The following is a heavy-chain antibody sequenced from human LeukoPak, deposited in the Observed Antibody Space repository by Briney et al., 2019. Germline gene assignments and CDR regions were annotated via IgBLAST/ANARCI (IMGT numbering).Heavy chain of an antibody. CDR2: ISGSGGST. J-gene: IGHJ4*02. V-gene: IGHV3-23*01. CDR1: GFTFSSYG. Sequence: GGTLRLSCAASGFTFSSYGMSWVRQAPGKGLEWVSAISGSGGSTYYADSVKGRFTISRDNSKNTLYLQMNSLRAEDTAVYYCARGYSYGSIDYWGQGTLVTVSS. D-gene: IGHD5-18*01. CDR3: ARGYSYGSIDY.